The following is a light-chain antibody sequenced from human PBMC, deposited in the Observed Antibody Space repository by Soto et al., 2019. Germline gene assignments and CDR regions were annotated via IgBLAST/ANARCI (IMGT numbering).Light chain of an antibody. V-gene: IGKV3D-20*02. Sequence: EIVLTQSPGTLSLSPGERATLSCRASESVTSTYLAWYQQXPXXXXRXXXXXXXXRDTGTPARFSGSGSGTDFTLTITRLEPEDSAVYYCQQRADWPITCGQGTRLEI. CDR1: ESVTSTY. CDR3: QQRADWPIT. CDR2: XXX. J-gene: IGKJ5*01.